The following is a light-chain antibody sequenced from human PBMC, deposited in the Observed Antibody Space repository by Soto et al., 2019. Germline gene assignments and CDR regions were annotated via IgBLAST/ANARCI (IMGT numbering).Light chain of an antibody. J-gene: IGKJ1*01. CDR1: QGISSY. V-gene: IGKV1-8*01. CDR3: QQYYSYPHT. Sequence: AIRMTQSPSSLSASTGDRVTITCRASQGISSYLAWYQQKPGKAPKLLIYAASTLQSGVPSRFSGSGSGTDFTLTISCLQSDVFATYYCQQYYSYPHTFGHGTK. CDR2: AAS.